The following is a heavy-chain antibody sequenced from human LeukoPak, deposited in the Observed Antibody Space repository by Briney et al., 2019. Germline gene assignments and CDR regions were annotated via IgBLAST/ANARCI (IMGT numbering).Heavy chain of an antibody. J-gene: IGHJ4*02. CDR1: VGSISIGCYY. CDR3: ARGTVVTPGY. D-gene: IGHD4-23*01. V-gene: IGHV4-31*03. Sequence: SETLSLTCTVSVGSISIGCYYWSWIRQHPGKGLEWIGYIYYSGSTYYNPSLESRVTISVDTSKNQFSLKLSSVTAADTAVYYCARGTVVTPGYWGQGTLVTVSS. CDR2: IYYSGST.